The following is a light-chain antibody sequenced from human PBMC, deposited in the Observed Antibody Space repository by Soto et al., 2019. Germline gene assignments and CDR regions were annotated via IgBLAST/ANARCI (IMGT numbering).Light chain of an antibody. CDR1: SSDVGGYNY. CDR2: DVS. CDR3: SSYTSGSTPFV. V-gene: IGLV2-14*03. J-gene: IGLJ1*01. Sequence: QSALTQPAPVSGSPGQSITISCTGTSSDVGGYNYVSWYQHHPGKAPKVMLYDVSNRPSGVSNRFSGSKSGNTASLTISGLQAEDEADYYCSSYTSGSTPFVFGTGTKLTVL.